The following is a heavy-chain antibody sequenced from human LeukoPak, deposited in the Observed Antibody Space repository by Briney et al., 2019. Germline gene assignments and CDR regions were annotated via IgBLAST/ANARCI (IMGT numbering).Heavy chain of an antibody. CDR3: ARGGERLAATRY. J-gene: IGHJ4*02. CDR1: GFTFSSYA. D-gene: IGHD6-13*01. Sequence: SGGSLRLSCAASGFTFSSYAMHWVRQAPGKGLEWVAVISYDGSNKYYADSVKGRFTISRDNSKNTLYLQMNSLRAEDTAVYYCARGGERLAATRYWGQGTLVTVSS. V-gene: IGHV3-30*07. CDR2: ISYDGSNK.